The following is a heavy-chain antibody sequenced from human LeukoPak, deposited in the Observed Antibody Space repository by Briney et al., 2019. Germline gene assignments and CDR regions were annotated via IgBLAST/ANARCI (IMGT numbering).Heavy chain of an antibody. V-gene: IGHV4-59*01. CDR1: GGPISRYY. D-gene: IGHD3-10*01. CDR2: IYYSGTT. CDR3: AREGNYYGSGTYYGDAFDI. Sequence: KTSETLSLTCTVSGGPISRYYWSWIRQPPGKGLEWIGFIYYSGTTNYNPSLKSRVTISVDTSKNQFSLKLSSVTAADTAVYYCAREGNYYGSGTYYGDAFDIWGQGSMVIVSS. J-gene: IGHJ3*02.